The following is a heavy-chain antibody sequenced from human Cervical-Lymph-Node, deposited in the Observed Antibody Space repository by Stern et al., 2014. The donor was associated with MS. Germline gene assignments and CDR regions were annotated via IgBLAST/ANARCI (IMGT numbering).Heavy chain of an antibody. J-gene: IGHJ4*02. CDR1: GFSFSDYG. D-gene: IGHD4-23*01. CDR2: ISYDGTHK. CDR3: AKDLGGNAFDY. Sequence: MQLVESGGGVVQPGTSLRLSCAASGFSFSDYGIHWVRQAPGKALEWVAVISYDGTHKYYADSLKGRVTISRDNSKNTLSLQMSSLRSDDTAVYYCAKDLGGNAFDYWGQGTLVTVSS. V-gene: IGHV3-30*18.